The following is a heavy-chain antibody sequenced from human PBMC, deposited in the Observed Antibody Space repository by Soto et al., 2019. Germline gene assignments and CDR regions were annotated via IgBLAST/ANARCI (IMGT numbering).Heavy chain of an antibody. CDR3: ARHIHNQGCGYYFDS. CDR2: IDYSGNI. Sequence: QLQLQESGPGLVKPSETLSLTCNASGGSITSSGSAWGWIRQSPGKGLEWIGTIDYSGNIYYIPSLKSRITISVDTSKNQISLKLSTVTAADTAGHYCARHIHNQGCGYYFDSWGKGTLVTVSS. J-gene: IGHJ4*02. V-gene: IGHV4-39*01. CDR1: GGSITSSGSA. D-gene: IGHD1-1*01.